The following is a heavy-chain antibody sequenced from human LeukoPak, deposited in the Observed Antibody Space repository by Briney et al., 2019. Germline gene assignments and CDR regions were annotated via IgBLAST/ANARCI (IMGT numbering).Heavy chain of an antibody. J-gene: IGHJ6*02. CDR3: ARFSPAEYSSSWLYYYGMDV. CDR2: ISSSSSYI. Sequence: GGSLRLSCAASGFTFSSYSMNWVRQAPGKGLEWVSSISSSSSYIYYADSVKGRFTISRDNAKNSLYLQMNSLRAEDTAVYYCARFSPAEYSSSWLYYYGMDVWGQGTTVTVSS. V-gene: IGHV3-21*01. CDR1: GFTFSSYS. D-gene: IGHD6-13*01.